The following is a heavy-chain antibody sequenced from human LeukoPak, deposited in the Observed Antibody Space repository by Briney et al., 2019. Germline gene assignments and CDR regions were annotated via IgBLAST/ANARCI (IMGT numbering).Heavy chain of an antibody. CDR3: ASFRDYYDSSGYSGEFDY. J-gene: IGHJ4*02. D-gene: IGHD3-22*01. V-gene: IGHV4-39*01. CDR2: IYYSGST. CDR1: GGSISSSSYY. Sequence: SETLSLTCTVSGGSISSSSYYWGWIRQPPGKGLEWIGSIYYSGSTYYNPSLKSRVTIPVDTSKNQFSLKLSSVTAADTAVYYCASFRDYYDSSGYSGEFDYWGQGTLVTVSS.